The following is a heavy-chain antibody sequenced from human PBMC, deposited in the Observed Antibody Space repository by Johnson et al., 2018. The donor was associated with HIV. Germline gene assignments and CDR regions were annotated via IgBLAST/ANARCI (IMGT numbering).Heavy chain of an antibody. Sequence: VQVVESGGGLVQSGGSLRLPCTASGFTFRNYWMSWVRQAPGKGLEWVASIKQDGSEKYYVDSVKGRFTIYRDNAKKSLYLQMNSLRVEDTAVYYCARLNIAFDIWGQGTMVTVSS. D-gene: IGHD2/OR15-2a*01. V-gene: IGHV3-7*05. CDR2: IKQDGSEK. CDR1: GFTFRNYW. J-gene: IGHJ3*02. CDR3: ARLNIAFDI.